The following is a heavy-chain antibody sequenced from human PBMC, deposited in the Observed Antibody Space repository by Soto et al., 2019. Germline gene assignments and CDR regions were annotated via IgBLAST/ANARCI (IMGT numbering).Heavy chain of an antibody. CDR3: ARDGYQYYDILTGNFDY. CDR1: GFTFSSYS. CDR2: ISSSSSYI. D-gene: IGHD3-9*01. Sequence: PGGSLRLSCAASGFTFSSYSMNWVRQAPGKGLEWVSSISSSSSYIYYADSVKGRFTISRDNAKNSLYLQMNSLRAEDTAVYYCARDGYQYYDILTGNFDYWGQGTLVTVSS. J-gene: IGHJ4*02. V-gene: IGHV3-21*01.